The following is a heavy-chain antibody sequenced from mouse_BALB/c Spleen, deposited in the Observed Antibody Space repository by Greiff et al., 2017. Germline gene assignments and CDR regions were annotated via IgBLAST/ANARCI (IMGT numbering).Heavy chain of an antibody. J-gene: IGHJ4*01. D-gene: IGHD4-1*01. CDR1: GFSLSRYS. CDR2: IWGGGST. V-gene: IGHV2-6-4*01. CDR3: ATSLTGTRAMDY. Sequence: VMLVESGPGLVAPSQSLSITCTVSGFSLSRYSVHWVRQPPGKGLEWLGMIWGGGSTDYNSALKSRLSISKDNSKSQVFLKMNSLQTDDTAMYYCATSLTGTRAMDYWGQGTSVTVSS.